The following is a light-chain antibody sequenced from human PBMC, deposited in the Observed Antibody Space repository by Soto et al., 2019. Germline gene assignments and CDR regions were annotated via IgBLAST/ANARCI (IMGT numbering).Light chain of an antibody. Sequence: SYELTQPPSVSVSPGQTASIXCSGDKLGDKYACWYQQKPGQSPVLVIYQDSKRPSGIPERFSGSNSGNTATLTISGTQAMDEADYYCQAWDSSTAEVVFGGGTKLTVL. J-gene: IGLJ2*01. V-gene: IGLV3-1*01. CDR3: QAWDSSTAEVV. CDR2: QDS. CDR1: KLGDKY.